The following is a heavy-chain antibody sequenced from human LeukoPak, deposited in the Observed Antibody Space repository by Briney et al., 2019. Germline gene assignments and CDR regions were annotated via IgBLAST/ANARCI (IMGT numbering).Heavy chain of an antibody. CDR3: AKGRGWGASYDYYYMPV. CDR2: IRYEGSTK. CDR1: GFTFSSYG. J-gene: IGHJ6*03. Sequence: GGSLRLSCAASGFTFSSYGMHWVRQAPGKGLEWVAFIRYEGSTKYYTDSVKGRFTIARDNSKNTLYRQMTSLRAEATPVYDCAKGRGWGASYDYYYMPVGGEGTTLTLPS. D-gene: IGHD3-16*01. V-gene: IGHV3-30*02.